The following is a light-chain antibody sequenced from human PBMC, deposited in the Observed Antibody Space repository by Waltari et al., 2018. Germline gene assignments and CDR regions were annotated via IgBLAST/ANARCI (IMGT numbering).Light chain of an antibody. CDR2: EVI. V-gene: IGLV2-23*02. J-gene: IGLJ3*02. CDR3: CSYVGRNIWV. CDR1: RSDVGFYNL. Sequence: QSALTQPPPVSGSPGPSTTIPCTGTRSDVGFYNLVAWYQHNPDKAPRLLVYEVIERPSVVSNRFSGSKSGNTASLTISGLQAEDEADYYCCSYVGRNIWVFGGGTKVTVL.